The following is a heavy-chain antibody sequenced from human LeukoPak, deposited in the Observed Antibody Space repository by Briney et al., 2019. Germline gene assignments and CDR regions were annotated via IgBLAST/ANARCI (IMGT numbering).Heavy chain of an antibody. CDR1: GGSISSSNW. V-gene: IGHV4-4*02. CDR2: IYHSGST. D-gene: IGHD3-9*01. J-gene: IGHJ4*02. Sequence: SGTLSLTCAVSGGSISSSNWWSWVRQPPGKGLEWIGVIYHSGSTNYNPSLKSRVTISVDKSKNQFSLKLSSVTAADTAVYYCARASQYYDILIGYPVFDYWGQGTLVTVSS. CDR3: ARASQYYDILIGYPVFDY.